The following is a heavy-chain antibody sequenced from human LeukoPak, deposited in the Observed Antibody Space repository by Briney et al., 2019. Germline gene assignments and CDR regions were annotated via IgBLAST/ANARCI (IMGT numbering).Heavy chain of an antibody. CDR3: TRAPYCSSTSCYEGGAY. J-gene: IGHJ4*02. Sequence: AETLSLTCAGYGGSFSGYYWSWIRQPPGKGLDWMGEINHSGSTNYNPSLKSRGTISVDTSKNQFSLKLSSVTAADTAVYYCTRAPYCSSTSCYEGGAYWGQGTLVTVSS. CDR2: INHSGST. CDR1: GGSFSGYY. V-gene: IGHV4-34*01. D-gene: IGHD2-2*01.